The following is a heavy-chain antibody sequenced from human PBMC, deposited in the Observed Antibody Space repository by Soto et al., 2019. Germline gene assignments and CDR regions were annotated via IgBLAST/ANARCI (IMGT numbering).Heavy chain of an antibody. Sequence: QVQLVQSGAEVKKPGASVKVSCKASGYTFTSYYMHWVRQAPGQGLEWMGIINPSGGSTSYAQKFQGRVTITRDTSISTAYMELSKLTSDDAAVYSCARGLQPTTPFDYWGQGTLVAVSS. D-gene: IGHD4-4*01. J-gene: IGHJ4*02. CDR1: GYTFTSYY. V-gene: IGHV1-46*01. CDR2: INPSGGST. CDR3: ARGLQPTTPFDY.